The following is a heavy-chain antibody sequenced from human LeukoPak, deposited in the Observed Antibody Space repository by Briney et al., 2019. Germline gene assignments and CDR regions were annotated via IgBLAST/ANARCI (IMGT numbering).Heavy chain of an antibody. V-gene: IGHV4-61*02. CDR3: ARLDRGINAAHFDY. CDR2: IYTSGST. J-gene: IGHJ4*02. Sequence: PSETLSLTCTVSGDSISTGSFYWSWIRQPAGRGLEWIGRIYTSGSTKYNPPLKSRVTISLDASKNQFSLKLISVTAADTAVYYCARLDRGINAAHFDYWGQGTLVTVSS. D-gene: IGHD6-25*01. CDR1: GDSISTGSFY.